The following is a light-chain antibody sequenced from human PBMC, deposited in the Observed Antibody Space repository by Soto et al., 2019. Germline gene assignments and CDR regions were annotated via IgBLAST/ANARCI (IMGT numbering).Light chain of an antibody. V-gene: IGKV3-20*01. Sequence: EIVLTQSPGTLSLSPGERATLSCRASQTVGNSYLAWYQQKPGLAPRLLIYGATSRATGIPDRFSGSESGTDFTLIITRLEPEDFAVYYCQQYGGSPPYTFGQGTKLEIK. CDR3: QQYGGSPPYT. CDR2: GAT. J-gene: IGKJ2*01. CDR1: QTVGNSY.